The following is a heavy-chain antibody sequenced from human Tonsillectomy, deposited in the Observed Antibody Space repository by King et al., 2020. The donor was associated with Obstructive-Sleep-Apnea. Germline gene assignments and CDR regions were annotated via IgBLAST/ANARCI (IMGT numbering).Heavy chain of an antibody. CDR2: IIPIFGTA. Sequence: VQLVESGAEVKKPGSSVKVSCKASGGTFSSYAISWVRQAPGQGLEWMGGIIPIFGTANYAQKFQGRVTITADESTSTAYMELSSLRSEDTAVYYCATARSDFWSGYQNYYFDYWGQGTLVTVSS. J-gene: IGHJ4*02. CDR1: GGTFSSYA. V-gene: IGHV1-69*01. D-gene: IGHD3-3*01. CDR3: ATARSDFWSGYQNYYFDY.